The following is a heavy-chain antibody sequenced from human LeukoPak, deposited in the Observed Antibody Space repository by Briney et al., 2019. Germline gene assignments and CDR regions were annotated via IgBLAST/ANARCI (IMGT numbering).Heavy chain of an antibody. CDR2: IHSGGNT. V-gene: IGHV3-53*01. CDR1: GFTVSNNY. J-gene: IGHJ5*02. CDR3: ARANSATIPGADP. D-gene: IGHD1-26*01. Sequence: GGSLRLPCAASGFTVSNNYMSWVRQAPGKGLEWVSIIHSGGNTYYADSVKGRFTISRDNSKNTLYLQMNSLRVEDTAVYYCARANSATIPGADPWGQGTLVTVSS.